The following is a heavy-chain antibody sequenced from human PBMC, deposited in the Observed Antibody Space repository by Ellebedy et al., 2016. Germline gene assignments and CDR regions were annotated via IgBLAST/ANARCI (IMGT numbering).Heavy chain of an antibody. V-gene: IGHV4-31*03. CDR3: ARDASITFGGVIVNL. CDR1: GVSISSGGYY. J-gene: IGHJ4*02. CDR2: IYYSGST. D-gene: IGHD3-16*02. Sequence: SETLSLTXTVSGVSISSGGYYWSWIRQHPGKGLEWIGYIYYSGSTYYNPSLKSRVTISVDTSKNQFSLKLSSVTAADTAVYYCARDASITFGGVIVNLWGQGTLVTVSS.